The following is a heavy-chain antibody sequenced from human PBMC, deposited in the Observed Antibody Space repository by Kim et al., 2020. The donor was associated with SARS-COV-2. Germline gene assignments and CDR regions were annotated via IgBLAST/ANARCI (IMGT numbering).Heavy chain of an antibody. V-gene: IGHV1-2*04. J-gene: IGHJ6*02. D-gene: IGHD4-17*01. Sequence: ASVKVSCKASGYTFTGYYMHWVRQAPGQGLEWMGWINPNSGGTNYAQKFQGWVTMTRDTSISTAYMELSRLRSDDTAVYYCAREFVDYGDYVLGIPLYYYGMDVWGQGTTVTVSS. CDR2: INPNSGGT. CDR1: GYTFTGYY. CDR3: AREFVDYGDYVLGIPLYYYGMDV.